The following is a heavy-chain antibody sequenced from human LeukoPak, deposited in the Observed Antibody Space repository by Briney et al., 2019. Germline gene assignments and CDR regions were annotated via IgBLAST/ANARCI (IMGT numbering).Heavy chain of an antibody. D-gene: IGHD2-2*01. J-gene: IGHJ4*02. V-gene: IGHV3-48*03. Sequence: HAGGSLRLSCAASGFSFITYEMNWVRQAPGKGLEWLSYISTSGGATYYADSVKGRFTISRDNAKNSLYLQMNGLRAEDTAVYYCARGYQLPSLEFWGQGALVTVSS. CDR2: ISTSGGAT. CDR3: ARGYQLPSLEF. CDR1: GFSFITYE.